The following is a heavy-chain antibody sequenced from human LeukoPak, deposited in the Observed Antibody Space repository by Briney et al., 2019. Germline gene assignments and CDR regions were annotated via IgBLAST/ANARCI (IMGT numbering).Heavy chain of an antibody. CDR3: ARGFMGTYYDFWSGYRDYYYYYYMDV. D-gene: IGHD3-3*01. J-gene: IGHJ6*03. V-gene: IGHV4-34*01. CDR2: INHSGST. CDR1: GGSFSGYY. Sequence: SETLSLTCAVYGGSFSGYYWSWIRQPPGKGLEWIGEINHSGSTNYNPSLMSRVTISVDTSKNQFSLKLSSVTAADTAVYYCARGFMGTYYDFWSGYRDYYYYYYMDVWGKGTTVTVSS.